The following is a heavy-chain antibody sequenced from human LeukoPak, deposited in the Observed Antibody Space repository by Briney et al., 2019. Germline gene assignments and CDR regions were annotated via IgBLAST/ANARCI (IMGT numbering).Heavy chain of an antibody. Sequence: GGSLRLSCAASGFTLSSYGMHWVRQAPGKGLEWVAFIRYDGSNKYYADSVEGRFTISRDNSKNTLFLQMNSLRAEDTAVYYCANALDYYDSSGYSDAFDIWGQGTMVTVSS. J-gene: IGHJ3*02. V-gene: IGHV3-30*02. CDR3: ANALDYYDSSGYSDAFDI. CDR1: GFTLSSYG. CDR2: IRYDGSNK. D-gene: IGHD3-22*01.